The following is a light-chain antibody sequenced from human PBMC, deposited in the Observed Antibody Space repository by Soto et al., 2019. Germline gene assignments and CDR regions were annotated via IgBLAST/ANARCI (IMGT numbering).Light chain of an antibody. CDR3: MQHTHCELGW. Sequence: DVVMTQSPLSLPVTLGQPASISCRSSQSLVYSDGDTYLNWFQQRPDQSPRRLIYKISYRDSGVPDRFSGSGSGTDFTLKISRVEAEDVGIYHCMQHTHCELGWFGQGTKLEIK. J-gene: IGKJ2*01. CDR2: KIS. CDR1: QSLVYSDGDTY. V-gene: IGKV2-30*01.